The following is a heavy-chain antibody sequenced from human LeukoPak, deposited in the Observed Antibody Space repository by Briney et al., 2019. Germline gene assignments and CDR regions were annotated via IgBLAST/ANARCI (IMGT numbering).Heavy chain of an antibody. V-gene: IGHV1-18*01. Sequence: GASVKVSCKASGYTFTSYGISWVRQAPGQGLEWMGWISAYNGNTNYAQKLQGRVTMTTDTSTSTVYMELRSLRSDDTAVYYCARNRLRLGSPSTVTSPGDVWGQGTTVTVSS. CDR3: ARNRLRLGSPSTVTSPGDV. CDR2: ISAYNGNT. J-gene: IGHJ6*02. D-gene: IGHD3-16*01. CDR1: GYTFTSYG.